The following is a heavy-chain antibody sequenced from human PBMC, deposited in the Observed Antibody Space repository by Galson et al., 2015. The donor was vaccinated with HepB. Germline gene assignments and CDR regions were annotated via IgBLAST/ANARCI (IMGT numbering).Heavy chain of an antibody. CDR1: GYTFTNYA. V-gene: IGHV1-3*01. J-gene: IGHJ4*02. Sequence: SVKVSCKASGYTFTNYAMHWVRQAPGQRLEWMGWINVGNGNTKYSQKFQGRVTITRDTSASTAYMDLTSLRSEDTAVYYCARDGSSGWGSVNYLDYWGQGTLVTVSS. D-gene: IGHD6-19*01. CDR3: ARDGSSGWGSVNYLDY. CDR2: INVGNGNT.